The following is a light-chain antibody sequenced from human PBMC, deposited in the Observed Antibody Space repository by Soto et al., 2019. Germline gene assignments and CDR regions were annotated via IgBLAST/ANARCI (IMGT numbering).Light chain of an antibody. CDR3: QQYYRIPFT. V-gene: IGKV4-1*01. J-gene: IGKJ3*01. Sequence: DIVMTQSPDSLAVSLGERATINCKSSQSVLYSSNNKNHLAWYQQKPGQPPKLLIYWASTRESGVPDRFSGSGSGTDFPLTISSLQAEDVAVYYFQQYYRIPFTFGPGTKVDIK. CDR1: QSVLYSSNNKNH. CDR2: WAS.